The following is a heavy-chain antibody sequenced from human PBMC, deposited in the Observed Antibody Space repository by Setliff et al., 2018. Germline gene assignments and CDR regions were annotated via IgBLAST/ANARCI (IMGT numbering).Heavy chain of an antibody. Sequence: PSETLSLTCAVSGGSVSNSGFFWGWLRQAPGKGLEWIGNIYHSGSTNYNPSLKSRVTISIDKSKNQFSLKLTSVTAADTAVYYCAKGGGRYHSASWGQGTLVTVSS. V-gene: IGHV4-39*07. CDR2: IYHSGST. CDR3: AKGGGRYHSAS. D-gene: IGHD1-26*01. CDR1: GGSVSNSGFF. J-gene: IGHJ4*02.